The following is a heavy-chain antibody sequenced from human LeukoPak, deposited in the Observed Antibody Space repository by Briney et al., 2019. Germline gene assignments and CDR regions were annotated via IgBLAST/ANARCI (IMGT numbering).Heavy chain of an antibody. J-gene: IGHJ5*02. V-gene: IGHV4-34*01. CDR3: ARGRLGSRITMVRGFDP. D-gene: IGHD3-10*01. CDR2: INHSGST. CDR1: GGSFSGYY. Sequence: SETLSLTCAVYGGSFSGYYWSWVRQPPGKGLEWIGEINHSGSTNYNPSLKSRVTISVDTSKNLFSLKLSSVTAADTAVYYCARGRLGSRITMVRGFDPWGQGTLVTVSS.